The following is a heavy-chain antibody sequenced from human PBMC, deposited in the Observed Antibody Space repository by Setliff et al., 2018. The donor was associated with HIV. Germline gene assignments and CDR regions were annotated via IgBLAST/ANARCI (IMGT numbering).Heavy chain of an antibody. J-gene: IGHJ5*02. CDR1: GGAFSSYA. CDR3: ARDPRHYYDTTGYSPYNWFDP. Sequence: ASVKVSCKASGGAFSSYAINWVRQAPGQGLEWMGWISAHNGNTKYAQKLQGRVTMTTDTSTSTAYMELRSLRSDDTAVYYCARDPRHYYDTTGYSPYNWFDPWGQGTLVTVSS. D-gene: IGHD3-22*01. CDR2: ISAHNGNT. V-gene: IGHV1-18*01.